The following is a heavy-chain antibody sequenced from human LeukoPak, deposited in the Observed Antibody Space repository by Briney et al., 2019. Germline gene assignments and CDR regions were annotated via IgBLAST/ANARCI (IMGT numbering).Heavy chain of an antibody. Sequence: TPSQTLSLTCTVSGGSISSGGYYWSWIRQHPGKGLEWIGYIYDSGSAYYNPSLKSRVTISVDTSNNQFSLNLSSVTAADTAVYYCARGPGLRMGAFDIWGQGTVVSVSS. CDR3: ARGPGLRMGAFDI. CDR2: IYDSGSA. D-gene: IGHD4-17*01. CDR1: GGSISSGGYY. V-gene: IGHV4-31*03. J-gene: IGHJ3*02.